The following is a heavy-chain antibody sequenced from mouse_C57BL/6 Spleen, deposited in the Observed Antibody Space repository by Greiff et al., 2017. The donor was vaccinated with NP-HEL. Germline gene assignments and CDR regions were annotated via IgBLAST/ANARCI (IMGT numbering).Heavy chain of an antibody. D-gene: IGHD1-1*01. CDR2: INPNNGGT. V-gene: IGHV1-22*01. J-gene: IGHJ3*01. CDR1: GYTFTDYN. CDR3: AKRGDYGSSYGFAY. Sequence: EVQLQQSGPELVKPGASVKMSCKASGYTFTDYNMHWVKQSHGKSLEWIGYINPNNGGTSYNQKFKGKATLTVNKSSSTAYMELRSLTSEASAVYYCAKRGDYGSSYGFAYWGQGTLVTVSA.